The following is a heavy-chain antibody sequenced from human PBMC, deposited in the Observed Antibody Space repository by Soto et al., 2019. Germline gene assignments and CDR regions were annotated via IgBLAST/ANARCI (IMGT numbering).Heavy chain of an antibody. V-gene: IGHV3-74*01. Sequence: GGSLRLSCAASGFTFRNYWMHWVRQAPGKGLVWVSRVNSDGDTTYYADSVKGRFTISRDNAKNTLYLQMNSLGAEDTAVYYCARETLGDYDFCSGFIYYSYGMDFWGQGPMVTVSS. J-gene: IGHJ6*02. D-gene: IGHD3-3*01. CDR1: GFTFRNYW. CDR3: ARETLGDYDFCSGFIYYSYGMDF. CDR2: VNSDGDTT.